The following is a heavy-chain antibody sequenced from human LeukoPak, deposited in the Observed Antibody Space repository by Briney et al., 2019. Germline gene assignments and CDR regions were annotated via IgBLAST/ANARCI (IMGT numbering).Heavy chain of an antibody. CDR1: GFTFSSYA. Sequence: GGSLRLSCAASGFTFSSYAMHWVRQAPGKGLEYVSAISSNGGSTYYANSVKGRFTISRDNAKNSLYLQMNSLRAEDTAVYYCARASSGWYNWFDPWGQGTLVTVSS. D-gene: IGHD6-19*01. CDR2: ISSNGGST. J-gene: IGHJ5*02. V-gene: IGHV3-64*01. CDR3: ARASSGWYNWFDP.